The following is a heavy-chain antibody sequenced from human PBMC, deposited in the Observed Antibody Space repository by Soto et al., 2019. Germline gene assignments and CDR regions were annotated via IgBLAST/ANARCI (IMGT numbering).Heavy chain of an antibody. CDR2: INHSGST. D-gene: IGHD1-1*01. J-gene: IGHJ6*02. CDR1: GGSFSGYY. CDR3: ARELPQRQGRNMDV. Sequence: SSETLSLTCAVYGGSFSGYYWSWIRQPPGKGLEWIGEINHSGSTNYNPSLKSRVSMSVDTSKNQFSLNLSSVTAADTAVYYCARELPQRQGRNMDVWGQGTTVTVSS. V-gene: IGHV4-34*09.